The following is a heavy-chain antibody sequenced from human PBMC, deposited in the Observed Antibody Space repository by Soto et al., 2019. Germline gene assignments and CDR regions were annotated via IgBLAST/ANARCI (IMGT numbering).Heavy chain of an antibody. Sequence: ASVTVSCKASGYTFTHYCIHWVRQAPGQGLEWMGIINPNGGITTYAQKFLAGFTMTRDTSTSTVYLELSSLRSEDSDVYYCATSVNSAMAFDYWGQGTLVTVSS. CDR1: GYTFTHYC. D-gene: IGHD5-18*01. CDR2: INPNGGIT. CDR3: ATSVNSAMAFDY. J-gene: IGHJ4*02. V-gene: IGHV1-46*01.